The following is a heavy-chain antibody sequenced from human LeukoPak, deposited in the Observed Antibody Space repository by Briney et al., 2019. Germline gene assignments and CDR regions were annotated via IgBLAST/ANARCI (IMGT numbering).Heavy chain of an antibody. CDR2: MNPNSGNT. V-gene: IGHV1-8*01. J-gene: IGHJ6*04. Sequence: ASVKVSCKASGYTFTSYDINWVRQATGQGLEWMGWMNPNSGNTGYAQKFQGRVTITADESTSTAYMELSSLRSEDTAVYYCARGYCSSTSCPQYYYYGMDVWGKGTTVTVSS. D-gene: IGHD2-2*01. CDR3: ARGYCSSTSCPQYYYYGMDV. CDR1: GYTFTSYD.